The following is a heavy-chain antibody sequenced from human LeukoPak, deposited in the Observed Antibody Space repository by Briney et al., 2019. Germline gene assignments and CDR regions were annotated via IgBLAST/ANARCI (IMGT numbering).Heavy chain of an antibody. D-gene: IGHD6-13*01. Sequence: SETLSLTCTVSGGSIRSYYWSWIRQPPGKGLEWIAYIYYSGSTNYNPSLKSRVTISVDTSKNQFSLKLSSVTAADTAVYYCASSGSFRQQLVKWGQGTLVTVSS. CDR3: ASSGSFRQQLVK. V-gene: IGHV4-59*01. J-gene: IGHJ4*02. CDR2: IYYSGST. CDR1: GGSIRSYY.